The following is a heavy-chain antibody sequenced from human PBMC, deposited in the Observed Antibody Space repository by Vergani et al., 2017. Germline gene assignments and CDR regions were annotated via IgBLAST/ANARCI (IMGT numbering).Heavy chain of an antibody. D-gene: IGHD1-14*01. V-gene: IGHV3-20*04. Sequence: EVQLVESGGGVVRPGGSLRLSCAASGFTFDDYGMSWVRQAPGKGLEWVSGISWNSGSIGYADSVKGRFTISRDNAKNSLYLQMNSLRAEDTALYYCAKTKGDYYYYMDVWGKGTTVTVSS. CDR2: ISWNSGSI. J-gene: IGHJ6*03. CDR1: GFTFDDYG. CDR3: AKTKGDYYYYMDV.